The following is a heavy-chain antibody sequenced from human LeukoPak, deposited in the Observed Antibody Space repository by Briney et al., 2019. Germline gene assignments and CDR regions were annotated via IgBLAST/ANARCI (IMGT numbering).Heavy chain of an antibody. V-gene: IGHV4-39*07. CDR1: GGSISSSSYY. Sequence: PSETLSLTCTVSGGSISSSSYYWGWLRQPPGKGLEWIGSIYYSGSNYYNPSLKSRVTISVGTSKNQFSLKLTSVTAADTAVYYCAREKPHSSTWHTPFDYWGQGMLVTVSS. CDR2: IYYSGSN. CDR3: AREKPHSSTWHTPFDY. D-gene: IGHD6-13*01. J-gene: IGHJ4*02.